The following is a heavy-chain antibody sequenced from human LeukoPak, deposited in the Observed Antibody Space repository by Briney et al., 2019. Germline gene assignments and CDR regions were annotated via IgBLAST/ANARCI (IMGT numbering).Heavy chain of an antibody. Sequence: GGSLRLSCAASGFTFSSYSMNWVRQAPGKGLEWVSSISSSSSYIYYADSVKGRFTISRDNAKNSLYLQMNSLRAEDTAVYYCAGDNVPDDAFDIWGQGTMVTVPS. CDR2: ISSSSSYI. J-gene: IGHJ3*02. V-gene: IGHV3-21*01. D-gene: IGHD2-2*01. CDR1: GFTFSSYS. CDR3: AGDNVPDDAFDI.